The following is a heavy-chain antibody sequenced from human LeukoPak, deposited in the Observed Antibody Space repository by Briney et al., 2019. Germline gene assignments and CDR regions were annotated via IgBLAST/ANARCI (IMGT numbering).Heavy chain of an antibody. CDR1: GDSVSINSAA. J-gene: IGHJ6*02. V-gene: IGHV6-1*01. CDR3: ARGYLGYYYSMDV. D-gene: IGHD1-14*01. CDR2: TYYRSKWYN. Sequence: SQTLSLTFAISGDSVSINSAAWNWLRQSPSRGLEWLGRTYYRSKWYNDYAGCVKSQITNNPDTSKNQFSLQLNSVTPEDTAVYYCARGYLGYYYSMDVWGQGTTVTVSS.